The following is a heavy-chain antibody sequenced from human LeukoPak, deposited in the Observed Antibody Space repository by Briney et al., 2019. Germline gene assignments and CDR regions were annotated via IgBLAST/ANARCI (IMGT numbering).Heavy chain of an antibody. V-gene: IGHV3-66*01. J-gene: IGHJ6*02. CDR1: GFTVSRNY. Sequence: GGSLRLSSAAPGFTVSRNYMGWERQAPGKRLKWGSFPYSGGSTYYADSVKGRCHICRDNSKNSLYLQMNSLRAEDTAVYYCARDSVRFLEWLYYYGMDVWGQGTTVTVSS. CDR2: PYSGGST. CDR3: ARDSVRFLEWLYYYGMDV. D-gene: IGHD3-3*01.